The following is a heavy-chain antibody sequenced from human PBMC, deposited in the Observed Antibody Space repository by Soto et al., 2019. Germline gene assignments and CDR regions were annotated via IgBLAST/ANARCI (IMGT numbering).Heavy chain of an antibody. CDR2: IYYSGST. CDR1: GGSISSYY. CDR3: ATELVCSGGSCSDGKFDD. D-gene: IGHD2-15*01. J-gene: IGHJ4*02. Sequence: SETLSLTCTVSGGSISSYYWSWIRQPPGKGLEWIGYIYYSGSTNYNPSLKSRVTISVDTSKNQFSLKLSSVTAADTAVYYCATELVCSGGSCSDGKFDDWGQGAPVTLSS. V-gene: IGHV4-59*08.